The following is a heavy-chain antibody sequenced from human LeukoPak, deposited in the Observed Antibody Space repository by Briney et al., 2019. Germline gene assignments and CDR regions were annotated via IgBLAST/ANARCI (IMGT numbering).Heavy chain of an antibody. CDR2: INPSGGST. D-gene: IGHD1-26*01. CDR3: AFFRSGSYPYNWFDP. V-gene: IGHV1-46*01. Sequence: GASVKVSCKASGYTFTSYYMHWVRQAPGQGLEWMGIINPSGGSTSYAQKFQGRVTMTEDTSTDTAYMELSSLRSEDTAVYYCAFFRSGSYPYNWFDPWGQGTLVTVSS. J-gene: IGHJ5*02. CDR1: GYTFTSYY.